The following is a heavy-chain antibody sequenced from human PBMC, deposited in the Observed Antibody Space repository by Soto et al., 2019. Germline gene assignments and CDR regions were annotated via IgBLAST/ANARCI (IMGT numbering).Heavy chain of an antibody. D-gene: IGHD6-13*01. Sequence: SETLSLTCIVSGGSISSGGYYWSWIRQHPGKGLEWIGYIYYSGSTYYNPSLKSRVTISVDTSKNQFSLKLSSVTAADTAVYYCARASSSWTNWFDPWGQGTLVTVSS. CDR3: ARASSSWTNWFDP. CDR1: GGSISSGGYY. V-gene: IGHV4-31*03. J-gene: IGHJ5*02. CDR2: IYYSGST.